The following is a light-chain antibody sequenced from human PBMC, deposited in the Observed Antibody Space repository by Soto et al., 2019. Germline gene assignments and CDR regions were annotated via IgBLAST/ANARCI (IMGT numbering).Light chain of an antibody. CDR3: QQYGSSPLS. CDR2: GAS. CDR1: QSVSSN. J-gene: IGKJ4*01. V-gene: IGKV3-20*01. Sequence: EIVLTQSPGTLSLSPGERATLSCRASQSVSSNLAWYQQKPGQAPRLLIYGASTRATGTPDRFSGSGSGTDFTLSIGRLEPEDFAVYYCQQYGSSPLSFGGGTKVDIK.